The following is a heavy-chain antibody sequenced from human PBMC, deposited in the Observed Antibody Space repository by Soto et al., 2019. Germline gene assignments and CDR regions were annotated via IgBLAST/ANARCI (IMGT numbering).Heavy chain of an antibody. CDR2: INHSGST. V-gene: IGHV4-34*01. D-gene: IGHD4-17*01. Sequence: SETLSLTCAVYGGSFSGYYWSWIRQPPGKGLKWIGEINHSGSTNYNPSLKSRVTISVDTSKNQFSLKLSSVTAADTAVYYCASWTTVTTVWFYCFDIWGHGTMVPVSS. CDR3: ASWTTVTTVWFYCFDI. J-gene: IGHJ3*02. CDR1: GGSFSGYY.